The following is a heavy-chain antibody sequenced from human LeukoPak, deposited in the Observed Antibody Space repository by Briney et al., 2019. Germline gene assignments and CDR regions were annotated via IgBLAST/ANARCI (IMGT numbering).Heavy chain of an antibody. CDR2: IYYSGST. CDR3: AREKAGSPAYFDY. CDR1: GGSISSYY. D-gene: IGHD6-19*01. J-gene: IGHJ4*02. Sequence: SETLSLTCTVSGGSISSYYWSWIRQPPGKGLEWIGYIYYSGSTNYNPSLKSRVTISVDTSKNQFSLKLSSVTAADTAVYYCAREKAGSPAYFDYWGQGTLVTVSS. V-gene: IGHV4-59*01.